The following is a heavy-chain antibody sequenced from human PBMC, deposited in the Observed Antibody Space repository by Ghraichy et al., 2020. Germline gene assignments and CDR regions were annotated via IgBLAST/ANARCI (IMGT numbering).Heavy chain of an antibody. CDR3: ARVVPPGLDYYHLNYYYYYGMDV. CDR2: IYYSGST. D-gene: IGHD2-21*02. V-gene: IGHV4-59*01. Sequence: ETLSLTCTVSGGSISSYYWSWIRQPPGKGLEWIGYIYYSGSTNYNPSLKSRVTISVDTSKNQFSLKLSSVTAADTAVYYCARVVPPGLDYYHLNYYYYYGMDVWGQGTTVTVSS. J-gene: IGHJ6*02. CDR1: GGSISSYY.